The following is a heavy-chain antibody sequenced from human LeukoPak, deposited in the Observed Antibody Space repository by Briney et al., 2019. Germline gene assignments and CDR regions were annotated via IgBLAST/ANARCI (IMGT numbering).Heavy chain of an antibody. CDR2: IIPIFGTA. V-gene: IGHV1-69*13. CDR1: GGTFSIYA. D-gene: IGHD3-3*01. J-gene: IGHJ6*02. Sequence: SVKVSCKASGGTFSIYAISWVRQAPGQGLEWMGGIIPIFGTANYAQKFQGRVTITADESTSTAYMELSSLRSEDTAVYYCARDGRPMTIFGPTPHYYYYGMDVWGQGTTVTVSS. CDR3: ARDGRPMTIFGPTPHYYYYGMDV.